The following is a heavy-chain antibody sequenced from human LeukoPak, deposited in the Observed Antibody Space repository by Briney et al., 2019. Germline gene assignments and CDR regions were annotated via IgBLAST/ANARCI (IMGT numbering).Heavy chain of an antibody. Sequence: ASVKVSCKTSGYPFTGYDMHWVRQAPGQRLEWMGWINAGNGNTKYSQKFQGRVTITRDTSASTAYMELSSLRSEDTAVYYCAREPPAEGATLFDYWGQGTLVTVSS. V-gene: IGHV1-3*01. J-gene: IGHJ4*02. D-gene: IGHD1-26*01. CDR1: GYPFTGYD. CDR2: INAGNGNT. CDR3: AREPPAEGATLFDY.